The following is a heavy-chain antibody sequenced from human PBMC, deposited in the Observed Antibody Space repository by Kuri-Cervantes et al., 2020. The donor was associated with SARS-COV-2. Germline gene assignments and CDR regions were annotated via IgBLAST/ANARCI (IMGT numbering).Heavy chain of an antibody. J-gene: IGHJ4*02. V-gene: IGHV3-48*01. CDR3: ARGPGLFDF. CDR1: GFTFSSYS. Sequence: GGSLRLSCAGPGFTFSSYSMNWARQTPGKGLEWVSYISSSSSTIYYADSVKGRFTISRDNAKNSLYLQMNSLRAEDTAVYYCARGPGLFDFWGQGTLVTVSS. D-gene: IGHD3/OR15-3a*01. CDR2: ISSSSSTI.